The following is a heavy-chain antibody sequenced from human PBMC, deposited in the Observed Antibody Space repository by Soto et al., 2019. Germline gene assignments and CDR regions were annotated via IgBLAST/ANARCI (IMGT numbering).Heavy chain of an antibody. Sequence: GGSLRLSCAASGSTFSRYGMHWVRQAPGKCLEWVAVISCDRKNKGYEDSVKGRFTISRDNSKNTLYLQMNSLRVEDTAVYYCAKDRLGGNFDYWGQGTQVTVSS. CDR2: ISCDRKNK. CDR1: GSTFSRYG. J-gene: IGHJ4*02. CDR3: AKDRLGGNFDY. V-gene: IGHV3-33*06.